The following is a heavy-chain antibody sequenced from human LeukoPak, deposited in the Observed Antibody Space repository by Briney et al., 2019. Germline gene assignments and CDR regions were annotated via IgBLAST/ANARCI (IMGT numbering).Heavy chain of an antibody. D-gene: IGHD2-2*01. CDR1: GFTFSSYA. J-gene: IGHJ5*02. CDR2: ISYDGSNK. Sequence: GGSLRLSRAASGFTFSSYAMHWVRQAPGKGLEWVAVISYDGSNKYYADSVKGRFTISRDNSKNTLYLQMNSLRAEDTAVYYCARASRYCSSTSCWYWFDPWGQGTLVTVSS. V-gene: IGHV3-30*04. CDR3: ARASRYCSSTSCWYWFDP.